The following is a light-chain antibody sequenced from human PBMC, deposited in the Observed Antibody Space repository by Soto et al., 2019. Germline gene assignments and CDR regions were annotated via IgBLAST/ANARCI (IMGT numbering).Light chain of an antibody. CDR3: HQSYSNPHT. CDR2: ATS. J-gene: IGKJ2*01. V-gene: IGKV1-39*01. Sequence: DIQMTQSPSSLSAFVGDRVTITCRAGQSVTSYLNWYQQKPGKAPKLLIYATSSLQSGVPSRFSGSKSGTDFTLTISSLQPEDFATYYCHQSYSNPHTFGQGTKLEIK. CDR1: QSVTSY.